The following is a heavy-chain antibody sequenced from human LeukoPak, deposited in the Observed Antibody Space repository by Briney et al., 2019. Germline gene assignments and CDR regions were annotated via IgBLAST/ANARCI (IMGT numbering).Heavy chain of an antibody. J-gene: IGHJ5*02. CDR2: INPSGGST. V-gene: IGHV1-46*01. Sequence: GASVKVSCKASGYTFTSYYMHWVRQAPGQGLEWMGIINPSGGSTSYAQKFQGRVTMTRDTSTSTVYMELSSLRSEDTAVYYCARENVVTMTGGWFDPWGQGTLVTVSS. CDR3: ARENVVTMTGGWFDP. CDR1: GYTFTSYY. D-gene: IGHD3-10*02.